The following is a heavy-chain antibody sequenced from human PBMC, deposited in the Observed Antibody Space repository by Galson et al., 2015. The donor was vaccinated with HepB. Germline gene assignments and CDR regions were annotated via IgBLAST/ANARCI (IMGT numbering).Heavy chain of an antibody. CDR1: GGSISYYY. D-gene: IGHD6-19*01. Sequence: SETLSLTCTVSGGSISYYYWSWIRQPPGKGLEWIGYIYYNGNTNYNLSLKSRVTISVDTTKTQFSLRLSSVTAADTAVYYCAKHDPNSGWSDFDYWGQGALVTVSS. CDR3: AKHDPNSGWSDFDY. CDR2: IYYNGNT. V-gene: IGHV4-59*08. J-gene: IGHJ4*02.